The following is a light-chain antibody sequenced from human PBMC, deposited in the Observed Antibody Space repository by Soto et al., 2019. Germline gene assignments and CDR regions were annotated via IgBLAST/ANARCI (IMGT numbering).Light chain of an antibody. J-gene: IGLJ3*02. CDR2: DVS. CDR1: SSDVGGYNY. V-gene: IGLV2-14*01. Sequence: QSALTQPASVSGSPGQSITISCTGTSSDVGGYNYVSWYQQHPGKAPKLMILDVSSRPSGVSNRFSGSKSGNTASLTISGLQAEDEAHSFCSSYTSSSTYWVFGGGTKLTVL. CDR3: SSYTSSSTYWV.